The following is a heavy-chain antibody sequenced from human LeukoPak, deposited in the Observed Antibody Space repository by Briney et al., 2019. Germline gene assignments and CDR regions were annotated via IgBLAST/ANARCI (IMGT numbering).Heavy chain of an antibody. V-gene: IGHV3-23*01. CDR1: GFTFNNYA. CDR2: ISGSGGST. D-gene: IGHD1-14*01. CDR3: AKHRSFLGSDVTTDY. Sequence: GGSLRLSCAASGFTFNNYAMSWVRQAPGKGLEWVSAISGSGGSTYYADSVKGRFTISRDNSKNTLYLQMNSLRAEDTAVYYCAKHRSFLGSDVTTDYWGQGTLVTVSS. J-gene: IGHJ4*02.